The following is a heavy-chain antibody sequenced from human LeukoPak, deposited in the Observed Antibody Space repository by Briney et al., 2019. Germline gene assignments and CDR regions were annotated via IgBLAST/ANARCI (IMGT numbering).Heavy chain of an antibody. V-gene: IGHV3-74*01. Sequence: GGSLRLSCAASGFTFSKYWMLWVRQAPGKGLESVSRINTDGTVTTYADSVKGRFAVSRDNVDNTMFLQMNSVRDEDTAVYYCATKQWLAPPPDSWGQGTPVTVSS. CDR1: GFTFSKYW. CDR2: INTDGTVT. CDR3: ATKQWLAPPPDS. J-gene: IGHJ4*02. D-gene: IGHD6-19*01.